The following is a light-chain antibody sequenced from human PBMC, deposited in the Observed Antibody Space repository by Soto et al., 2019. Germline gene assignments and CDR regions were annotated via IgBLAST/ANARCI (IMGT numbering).Light chain of an antibody. CDR1: QGISSW. V-gene: IGKV1-12*01. Sequence: DIEMTQSPSSVSASVGDRVTITCRASQGISSWLAWFQQKPGKAPKLLISAASSLQSGVPLRFSSSGSGTDFTLTISSLQPEDSAIYYCQQANRFPVTFGHGTRLEIK. J-gene: IGKJ5*01. CDR3: QQANRFPVT. CDR2: AAS.